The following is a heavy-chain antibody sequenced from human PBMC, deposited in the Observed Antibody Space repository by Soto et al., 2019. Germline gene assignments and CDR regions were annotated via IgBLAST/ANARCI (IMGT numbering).Heavy chain of an antibody. V-gene: IGHV6-1*01. CDR1: GDSVSSNSAA. Sequence: SQTLSLTCAISGDSVSSNSAAWNCIRQPPSRGLEWLGRTYYRSNWYSDYAVSVKSRITINPDTSKNQFSLQLKSVTPEDTAVYYCARGSYYSGWVWGQGTLVTVS. CDR3: ARGSYYSGWV. J-gene: IGHJ4*02. D-gene: IGHD6-19*01. CDR2: TYYRSNWYS.